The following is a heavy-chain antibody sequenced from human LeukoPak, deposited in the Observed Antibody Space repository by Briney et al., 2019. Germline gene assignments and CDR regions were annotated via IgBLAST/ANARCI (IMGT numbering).Heavy chain of an antibody. CDR2: INPSGGST. J-gene: IGHJ5*02. D-gene: IGHD2-21*01. V-gene: IGHV1-46*01. Sequence: ASVKVSCKASGYTFASYYMHWVRQAPGLGLEWMGIINPSGGSTSYAQKFQGRVTMTRDTSTSTVYMELSSLRSEDTAVYYCARAIASWFDPWGQGTLVTASS. CDR1: GYTFASYY. CDR3: ARAIASWFDP.